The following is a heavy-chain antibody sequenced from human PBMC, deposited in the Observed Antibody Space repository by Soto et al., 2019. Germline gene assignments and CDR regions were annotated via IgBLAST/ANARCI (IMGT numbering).Heavy chain of an antibody. CDR2: ISANIIST. V-gene: IGHV3-23*01. D-gene: IGHD2-15*01. J-gene: IGHJ6*02. Sequence: EVQLLESGGGLVQPGGSLRLSCAASGFNFNSNAMTWVRQAPGKGREWVSTISANIISTYYADSVKGRFTISRDNSKNTLYLQMSSLRVEDTAVYHCARVDTPTVRVGMDVWGQGTTVTVSS. CDR3: ARVDTPTVRVGMDV. CDR1: GFNFNSNA.